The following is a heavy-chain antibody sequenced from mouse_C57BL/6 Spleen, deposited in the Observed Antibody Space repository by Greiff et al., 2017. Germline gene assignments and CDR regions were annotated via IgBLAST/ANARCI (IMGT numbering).Heavy chain of an antibody. CDR3: AREGYLTRFAY. V-gene: IGHV1-53*01. J-gene: IGHJ3*01. Sequence: QVQLQQPGTELVKPGASVKLSCKASGYTFTSYWMHWVKQRPGQGLEWIGNINPSNGGTNYNEKFKSKATLTVDKSSSPAYMQLISLTSEASAVYYCAREGYLTRFAYWGQGTLVTVSA. CDR1: GYTFTSYW. D-gene: IGHD5-1*01. CDR2: INPSNGGT.